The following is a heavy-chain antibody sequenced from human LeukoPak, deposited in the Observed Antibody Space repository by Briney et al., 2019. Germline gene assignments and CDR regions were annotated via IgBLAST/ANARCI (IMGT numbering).Heavy chain of an antibody. D-gene: IGHD3-22*01. CDR1: GYTFTGYY. V-gene: IGHV1-2*02. Sequence: ASVKVSCKASGYTFTGYYMHWVRQAPGQGLEWMGWINPNSGGTNYAQKFQGRVTMTRDTSISTAYMELSRLRSDDTVVYYCARRISGGYFPLDYWGQGTLVTVSS. J-gene: IGHJ4*02. CDR3: ARRISGGYFPLDY. CDR2: INPNSGGT.